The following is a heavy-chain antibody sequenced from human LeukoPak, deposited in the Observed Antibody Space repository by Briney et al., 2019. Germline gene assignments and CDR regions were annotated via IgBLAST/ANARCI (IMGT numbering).Heavy chain of an antibody. D-gene: IGHD3-22*01. CDR1: GFTFSSYA. CDR3: AEGTEYYYDRSGYYLY. V-gene: IGHV3-23*01. CDR2: ISGSGGST. Sequence: PAGGSLRLSCAASGFTFSSYAMSWVRQAPGKGLEWVSVISGSGGSTYYADSVKGRFTISRDNSKNTLYLQMDSLRAEDTAVYYCAEGTEYYYDRSGYYLYWGQGTLVTVSS. J-gene: IGHJ4*02.